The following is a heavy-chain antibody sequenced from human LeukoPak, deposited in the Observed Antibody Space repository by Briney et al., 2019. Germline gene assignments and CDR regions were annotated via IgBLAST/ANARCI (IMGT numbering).Heavy chain of an antibody. CDR1: GFTVSSNY. D-gene: IGHD3-9*01. CDR2: IYSGGST. V-gene: IGHV3-66*02. Sequence: GGSLRLSCAASGFTVSSNYMSWVRQAPGKGLEWVSVIYSGGSTYYADSVKGRFTISRDNSKNTLYLQMNSLRAKDTAVYYCARDGLTLDAFDIWGQGTMVTVSS. J-gene: IGHJ3*02. CDR3: ARDGLTLDAFDI.